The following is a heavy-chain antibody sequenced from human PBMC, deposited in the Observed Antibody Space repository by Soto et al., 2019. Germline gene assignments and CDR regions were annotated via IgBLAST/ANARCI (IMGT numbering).Heavy chain of an antibody. V-gene: IGHV5-51*01. CDR2: IYPGDSDT. CDR1: RYSFTDYW. CDR3: ASHTNSWYYFDH. Sequence: EVQLVQSGAEMKKPGESLKISCKAFRYSFTDYWIGWVRQMPGKGLEWMGFIYPGDSDTRYSPSFQGQVTISADKSISTAYIQWSSLKASDSAIYFCASHTNSWYYFDHWGQGTVVTVSS. J-gene: IGHJ4*02. D-gene: IGHD6-13*01.